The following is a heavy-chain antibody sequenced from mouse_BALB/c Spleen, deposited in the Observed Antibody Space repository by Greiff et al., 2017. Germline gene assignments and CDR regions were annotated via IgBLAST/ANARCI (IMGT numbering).Heavy chain of an antibody. CDR1: GFNIKDTY. CDR3: ASVYGYAMDY. V-gene: IGHV14-3*02. Sequence: VQLQQSGAELVKPGASVKLSCTASGFNIKDTYMHWVKQRPEQGLEWIGRIDPANGNTKYDPKFQGKATITADTSSNTAYLQLSSLTSEDTAVYYCASVYGYAMDYWGQGTSDTVSS. J-gene: IGHJ4*01. D-gene: IGHD1-1*02. CDR2: IDPANGNT.